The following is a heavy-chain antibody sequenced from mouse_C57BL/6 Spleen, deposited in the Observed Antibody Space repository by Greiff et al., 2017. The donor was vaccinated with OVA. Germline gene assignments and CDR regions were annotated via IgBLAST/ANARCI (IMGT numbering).Heavy chain of an antibody. CDR1: GFSFTSSG. J-gene: IGHJ4*01. V-gene: IGHV2-2*01. CDR3: ARRRNYAMDD. Sequence: VQLQQSGPGLVQPSQCLSITCTVSGFSFTSSGVHWVRQSPGKGLVWLGVIWSGGSRDNNAAFISRLSISKDKSKSQVFLKMNSLQADDTATYYCARRRNYAMDDWGQGTSVTVSS. CDR2: IWSGGSR.